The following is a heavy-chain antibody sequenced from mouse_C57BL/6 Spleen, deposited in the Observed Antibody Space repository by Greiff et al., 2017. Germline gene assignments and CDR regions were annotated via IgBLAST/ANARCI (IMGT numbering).Heavy chain of an antibody. V-gene: IGHV10-1*01. D-gene: IGHD1-1*01. J-gene: IGHJ2*01. CDR3: VRQWYGSSPVGAYFDY. CDR1: GFSFNTYA. Sequence: EVQLVESGGGLVQPKGSLKLSCAASGFSFNTYAMNWVRQAPGKGLEWVARIRSKSNNYATYYADSVKDRFTISRDDSESMLYLQMNNLKTEDTAMYYCVRQWYGSSPVGAYFDYWGQGTTLTVSS. CDR2: IRSKSNNYAT.